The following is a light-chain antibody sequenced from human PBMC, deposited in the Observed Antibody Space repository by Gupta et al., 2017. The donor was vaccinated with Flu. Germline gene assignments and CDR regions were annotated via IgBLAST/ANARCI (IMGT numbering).Light chain of an antibody. CDR1: QRLSANF. J-gene: IGKJ1*01. V-gene: IGKV3-20*01. CDR2: GSS. Sequence: EIVFTQSPGTLSLSPGERATLSCRASQRLSANFLAWYQQKPGQTPRLLMYGSSSRDTGIPDRFSGSGQGIHFTLTISRREPEDAAVYYSQRHGGSPKWAFGQGSKVEIK. CDR3: QRHGGSPKWA.